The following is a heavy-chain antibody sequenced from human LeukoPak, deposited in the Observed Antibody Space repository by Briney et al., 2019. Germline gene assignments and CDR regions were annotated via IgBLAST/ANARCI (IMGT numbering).Heavy chain of an antibody. CDR1: GFTFSSYW. Sequence: GGSLRLSCAASGFTFSSYWMSWVRQAPGKGLEWVANIKQDGSEKYYVDSVKGRCTISRDNAKNSLYLQMNSRRAEDTAVYSCARFTIFASLPYYYGMDVWGQGTTVTVSS. D-gene: IGHD3-3*01. CDR3: ARFTIFASLPYYYGMDV. CDR2: IKQDGSEK. J-gene: IGHJ6*02. V-gene: IGHV3-7*01.